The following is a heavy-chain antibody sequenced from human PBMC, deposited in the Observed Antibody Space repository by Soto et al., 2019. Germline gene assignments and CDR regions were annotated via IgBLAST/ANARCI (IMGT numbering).Heavy chain of an antibody. D-gene: IGHD7-27*01. CDR2: INHSGST. CDR3: AAKLGTTHYFDF. J-gene: IGHJ4*02. Sequence: PSETLSLTCAVYGGSFSGYYWSWIRQPPGKGLEWIGEINHSGSTNYNPSLKSRVTISVDTSKNQFSLHLYSVTAADTAVYFCAAKLGTTHYFDFWGQGSLVTVSS. CDR1: GGSFSGYY. V-gene: IGHV4-34*01.